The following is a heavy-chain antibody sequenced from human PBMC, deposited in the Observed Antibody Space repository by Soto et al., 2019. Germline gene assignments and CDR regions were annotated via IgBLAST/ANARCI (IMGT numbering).Heavy chain of an antibody. CDR1: GYTFTSYA. V-gene: IGHV1-18*01. J-gene: IGHJ4*02. CDR2: ISAYNGNT. CDR3: AREAPPEVY. Sequence: GESLKVSCKASGYTFTSYAISWVRQAPGQGLEWMGWISAYNGNTNYAQKLQGRVTMTTDTSTSTAYMELRSLRSDDTAVYFCAREAPPEVYWGQGPLVTVSS.